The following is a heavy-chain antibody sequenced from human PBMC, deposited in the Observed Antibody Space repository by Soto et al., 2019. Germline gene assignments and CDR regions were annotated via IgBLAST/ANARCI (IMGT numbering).Heavy chain of an antibody. V-gene: IGHV4-59*08. D-gene: IGHD2-2*02. CDR2: VYHSGST. CDR3: AIGYMDWFDP. CDR1: GDSTSYYY. Sequence: SETLSLTCTVSGDSTSYYYWSWIRVAPGKGLGWIGSVYHSGSTNYNPSLKSRVTILRDSSKAQFSLKLNSATAADTAVYYCAIGYMDWFDPWGQGTLVTVSS. J-gene: IGHJ5*02.